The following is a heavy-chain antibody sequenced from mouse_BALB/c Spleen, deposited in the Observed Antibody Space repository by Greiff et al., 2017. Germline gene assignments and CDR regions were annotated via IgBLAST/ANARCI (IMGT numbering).Heavy chain of an antibody. CDR1: GYAFSSSW. D-gene: IGHD3-1*01. Sequence: VKLMESGPELVKPGASVKISCKASGYAFSSSWMNWVKQRPGQGLEWIGRIYPGDGDTNYNGKFKGKATLTADKSSSTAYMQLSSLTSVDSAVYFCARSYSSGYYAMDYWGQGTSVTVSS. CDR3: ARSYSSGYYAMDY. J-gene: IGHJ4*01. CDR2: IYPGDGDT. V-gene: IGHV1-82*01.